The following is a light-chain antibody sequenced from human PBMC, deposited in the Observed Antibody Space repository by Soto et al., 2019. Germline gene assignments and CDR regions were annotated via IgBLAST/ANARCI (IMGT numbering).Light chain of an antibody. V-gene: IGKV1-39*01. CDR1: QSISSY. J-gene: IGKJ5*01. CDR2: AAS. Sequence: DIQRTHSPSSLSASVVDRVAITFLASQSISSYLNWYQQKPGKAPKLLIYAASTLQSGVPSRFSGSGSGTDFTLTISSLQSEDFATYYCQQSYSTPPITGGKGTRLEIK. CDR3: QQSYSTPPIT.